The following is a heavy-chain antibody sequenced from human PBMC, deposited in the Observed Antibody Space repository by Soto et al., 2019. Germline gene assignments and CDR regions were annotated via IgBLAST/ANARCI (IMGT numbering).Heavy chain of an antibody. CDR1: GFTFRDHY. CDR2: SRNKANRYTT. V-gene: IGHV3-72*01. J-gene: IGHJ4*02. D-gene: IGHD3-16*01. CDR3: VRTRGGEGNFDY. Sequence: EVQLVESGGGLVQPGGSLRLSCTASGFTFRDHYMDWVRQAPGKGLEWVGRSRNKANRYTTEYAASVRGRFTISRDESQSSLFLQMNSLKTEDTAFYYCVRTRGGEGNFDYWGQGTLVTVSS.